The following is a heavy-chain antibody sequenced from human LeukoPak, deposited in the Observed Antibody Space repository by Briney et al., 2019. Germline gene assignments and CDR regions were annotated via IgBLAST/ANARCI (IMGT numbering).Heavy chain of an antibody. CDR1: GGSISSSNW. CDR3: ARAWGDSSSWYAEPNAFDI. D-gene: IGHD6-13*01. V-gene: IGHV4-4*02. J-gene: IGHJ3*02. CDR2: IYYSGDT. Sequence: PSETLSLTCAVSGGSISSSNWWSWVRQPPGKGLEWIGYIYYSGDTNYNPSLKSRVSVSVDMSKNQFSLKLSSVTAADTAVYYCARAWGDSSSWYAEPNAFDIWGQGTMVTVSS.